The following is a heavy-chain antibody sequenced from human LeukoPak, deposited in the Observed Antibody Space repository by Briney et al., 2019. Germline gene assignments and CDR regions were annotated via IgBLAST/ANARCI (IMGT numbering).Heavy chain of an antibody. D-gene: IGHD6-25*01. CDR1: GFTFDDYG. Sequence: GGSLRLSCAASGFTFDDYGMSWVRQAPGKGLEWVSGINWNGGSTGYADSVKGRFTISRDNAKNSLYLQMNSLRAEDTALYYCARGGEDSSGLHNWFDPWGQGTLVTVSS. J-gene: IGHJ5*02. CDR3: ARGGEDSSGLHNWFDP. CDR2: INWNGGST. V-gene: IGHV3-20*04.